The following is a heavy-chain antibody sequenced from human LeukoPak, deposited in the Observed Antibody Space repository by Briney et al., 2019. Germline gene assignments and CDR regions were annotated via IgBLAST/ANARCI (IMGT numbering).Heavy chain of an antibody. CDR2: ISAYNGNT. D-gene: IGHD2-2*01. J-gene: IGHJ1*01. V-gene: IGHV1-18*01. CDR3: ARDRPLYRYCSSTSCIGIEYFQH. Sequence: GASVKVSCKASGYTFTSYGISWVRQAPGQGLEWMGWISAYNGNTNYAQKLQGRVTMTTDTSTSTAYMELRSLRSDDTAVYYCARDRPLYRYCSSTSCIGIEYFQHWGQGTLVTVSS. CDR1: GYTFTSYG.